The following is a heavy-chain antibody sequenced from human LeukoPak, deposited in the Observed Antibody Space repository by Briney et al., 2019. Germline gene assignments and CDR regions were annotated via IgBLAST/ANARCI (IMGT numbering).Heavy chain of an antibody. CDR2: IYYSGST. D-gene: IGHD6-19*01. CDR3: ARHYPSGWYGY. Sequence: SETLSLTCTVSGGSISSYYWSWFRQPPGKGLEWIGYIYYSGSTNYNPSLKSRVTISVDTSKNQFSLKLSSVTAADTAVYYCARHYPSGWYGYWGQGALVTVSS. V-gene: IGHV4-59*01. J-gene: IGHJ4*02. CDR1: GGSISSYY.